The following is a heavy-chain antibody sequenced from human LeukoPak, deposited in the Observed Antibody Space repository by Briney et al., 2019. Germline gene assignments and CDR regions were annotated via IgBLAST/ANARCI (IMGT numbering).Heavy chain of an antibody. Sequence: GGSLRLSRAASGFTFSSYAMSWVRQAPGKGLEWVSAISGSGGSTYYADSVKGRFTISRDNSKNTLYLQMNSLRAEDTAVYYCAKMETTFRAMTAIDYWGQGTLVTVSS. CDR2: ISGSGGST. D-gene: IGHD1-7*01. CDR1: GFTFSSYA. CDR3: AKMETTFRAMTAIDY. V-gene: IGHV3-23*01. J-gene: IGHJ4*02.